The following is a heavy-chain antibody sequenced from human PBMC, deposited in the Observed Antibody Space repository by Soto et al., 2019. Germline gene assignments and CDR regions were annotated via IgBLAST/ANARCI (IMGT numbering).Heavy chain of an antibody. D-gene: IGHD3-3*01. CDR2: IDPSDSYT. Sequence: GDSLKISCKGSGYSFTSYWISWVRQMPGKGLEWMGRIDPSDSYTNYSPSFQGHVTISADKSISTAYLQWSSLKASDTAMYYCEGHPTLYGEVIIPSWGMAVWGQGTTVTISS. J-gene: IGHJ6*02. CDR3: EGHPTLYGEVIIPSWGMAV. V-gene: IGHV5-10-1*01. CDR1: GYSFTSYW.